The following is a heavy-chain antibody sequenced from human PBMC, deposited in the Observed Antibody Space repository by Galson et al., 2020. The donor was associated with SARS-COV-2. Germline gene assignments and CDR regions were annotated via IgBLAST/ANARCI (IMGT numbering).Heavy chain of an antibody. CDR1: GGSFSSYY. Sequence: SETLSLTCAVFGGSFSSYYWSWIRQAPGKRLEWIAEISHSGRTNYNPSLKSRVTISVDTSKKQFSLNLTSVTATDTAVYYCARDSPSSYSFDYWGQGTPVTVSS. CDR3: ARDSPSSYSFDY. D-gene: IGHD2-2*01. J-gene: IGHJ4*02. CDR2: ISHSGRT. V-gene: IGHV4-34*01.